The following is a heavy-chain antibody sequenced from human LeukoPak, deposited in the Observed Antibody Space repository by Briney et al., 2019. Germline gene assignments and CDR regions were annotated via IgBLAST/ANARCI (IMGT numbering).Heavy chain of an antibody. D-gene: IGHD2-2*01. CDR1: GYTFTGYY. Sequence: ASVKVSCKASGYTFTGYYIHCVRQAPGQGLEWMAWINPNSGDTNYAQKFQGRVTLTRDTSISTAYMELSRLRSDDTAVYFCARIVGYCSSNICFDYWGQGTLVTVSS. CDR2: INPNSGDT. J-gene: IGHJ4*02. V-gene: IGHV1-2*02. CDR3: ARIVGYCSSNICFDY.